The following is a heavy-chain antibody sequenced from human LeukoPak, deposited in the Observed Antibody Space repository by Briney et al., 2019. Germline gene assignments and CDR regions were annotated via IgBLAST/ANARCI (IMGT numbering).Heavy chain of an antibody. D-gene: IGHD1-26*01. CDR2: IYYTGST. Sequence: PSETLSLTCTVSGGSISSYYWSWIRQPPGEGLEWIGYIYYTGSTNYNPSLKSRVTISVDTSKNQFSLKLSSVTAADTAVYYCASYSGSYGYFDYWGQGTLVTVSS. CDR3: ASYSGSYGYFDY. J-gene: IGHJ4*02. V-gene: IGHV4-59*01. CDR1: GGSISSYY.